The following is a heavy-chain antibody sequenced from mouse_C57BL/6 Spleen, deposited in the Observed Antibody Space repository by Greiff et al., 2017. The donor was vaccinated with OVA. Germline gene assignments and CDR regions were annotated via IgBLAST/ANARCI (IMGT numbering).Heavy chain of an antibody. CDR3: ARGDGYYETDWYFDV. CDR2: IYIGNGYT. J-gene: IGHJ1*03. CDR1: GYTFTSYG. V-gene: IGHV1-58*01. D-gene: IGHD2-3*01. Sequence: DVQLQESGAELVRPGSSVKMSCKTSGYTFTSYGINWVKQRPGQGLEWIGYIYIGNGYTEYNEKFKGKATLTSDTSSSTAYMQLSSLTSEDSAIYFCARGDGYYETDWYFDVWGTGTTVTVSS.